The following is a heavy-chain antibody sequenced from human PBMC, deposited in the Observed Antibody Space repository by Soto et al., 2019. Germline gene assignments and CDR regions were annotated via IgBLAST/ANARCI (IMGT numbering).Heavy chain of an antibody. J-gene: IGHJ6*03. V-gene: IGHV1-69*02. CDR3: ARAPNRYCTNGVCYTTQTEIYYMDV. D-gene: IGHD2-8*01. CDR2: IIPILGIA. Sequence: GASVKVSCKASGGTFSSYTISWVRQAPGQGLEWMGRIIPILGIANYAQKFQGRVTITADKSTSTAYMELSSLRSEDTAVYYCARAPNRYCTNGVCYTTQTEIYYMDVWGKGTTVTISS. CDR1: GGTFSSYT.